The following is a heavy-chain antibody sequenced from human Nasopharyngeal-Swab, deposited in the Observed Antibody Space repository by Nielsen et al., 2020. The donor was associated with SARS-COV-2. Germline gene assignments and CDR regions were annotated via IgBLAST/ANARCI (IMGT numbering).Heavy chain of an antibody. J-gene: IGHJ5*02. CDR2: IYYSGST. CDR3: ARGTPYCSSTSCYSWFDP. V-gene: IGHV4-59*13. Sequence: SETLSLTCPVSGGSISSYYWSWIRQPPGKGLEWIGYIYYSGSTNYNPSLKSRVTISVDTSKNQFSLKLSSVTAADTAVYYCARGTPYCSSTSCYSWFDPWGQGTLVTVSS. CDR1: GGSISSYY. D-gene: IGHD2-2*01.